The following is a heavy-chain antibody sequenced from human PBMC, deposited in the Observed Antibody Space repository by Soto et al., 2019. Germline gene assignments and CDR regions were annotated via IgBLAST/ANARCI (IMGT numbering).Heavy chain of an antibody. J-gene: IGHJ4*02. D-gene: IGHD6-19*01. CDR3: VKDGLAVAEDY. Sequence: GGSLRLSCSASGFSFSSYAMHWVRQAPGKGLEYVSAITSNGGSTYYADSVKGRFTISRDNSKNTLYLQMSSLRGDDTAVYYCVKDGLAVAEDYWGQGTLVTVSS. CDR2: ITSNGGST. CDR1: GFSFSSYA. V-gene: IGHV3-64D*08.